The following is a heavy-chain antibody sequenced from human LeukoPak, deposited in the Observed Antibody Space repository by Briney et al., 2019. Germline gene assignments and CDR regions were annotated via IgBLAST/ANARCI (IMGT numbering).Heavy chain of an antibody. CDR3: ARVSAAADAVDY. V-gene: IGHV4-30-4*01. D-gene: IGHD6-13*01. CDR2: IYYSGST. J-gene: IGHJ4*02. Sequence: PSQTLSLTCTVSGGSISSGDYYWRWLRQPPGRGLEWFGYIYYSGSTYYNPSHKSRVTISVDTSQNQFSLKLSSVTAADTAVYYCARVSAAADAVDYWGQGTLVTVSS. CDR1: GGSISSGDYY.